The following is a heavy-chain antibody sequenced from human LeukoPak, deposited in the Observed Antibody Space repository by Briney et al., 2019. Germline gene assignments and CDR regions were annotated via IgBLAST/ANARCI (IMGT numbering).Heavy chain of an antibody. CDR1: GASISSGSYF. Sequence: SQTLSLTCTVSGASISSGSYFWSWVRQPAGKALECIGRFHTTGGTNYNPSLESRVTISVDTSKNQFSLKLTSVTAADTAVYYCASTVFGVTYNWFDPWGQGTLVTVSS. J-gene: IGHJ5*02. CDR3: ASTVFGVTYNWFDP. D-gene: IGHD3-3*01. V-gene: IGHV4-61*02. CDR2: FHTTGGT.